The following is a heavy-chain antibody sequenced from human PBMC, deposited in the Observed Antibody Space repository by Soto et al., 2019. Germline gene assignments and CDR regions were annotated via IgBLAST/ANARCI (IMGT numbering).Heavy chain of an antibody. J-gene: IGHJ4*02. CDR1: GYTFTSYD. V-gene: IGHV1-8*01. CDR2: MNPNSGNT. Sequence: ASVKVSCKASGYTFTSYDINWVRQATGQGLEWMGWMNPNSGNTGYAQKFQGRVTMTRNTSISTAYMELSSLRSEDTAVYYCATAGKYSGYDDLDYWGQGTLVTV. CDR3: ATAGKYSGYDDLDY. D-gene: IGHD5-12*01.